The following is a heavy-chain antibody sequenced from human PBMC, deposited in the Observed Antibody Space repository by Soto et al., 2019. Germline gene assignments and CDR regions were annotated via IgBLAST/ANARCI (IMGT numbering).Heavy chain of an antibody. J-gene: IGHJ5*02. CDR1: GYTFTSYG. Sequence: ASVKVSCKASGYTFTSYGISWVRQAPGQGLEWMGWISAYNGDTNYAQKLQGRVTMTTDTSTSTAYMELRSLRSDDTAVYYCARVPMVRGVENWFDPWGQGTLVTVSS. D-gene: IGHD3-10*01. V-gene: IGHV1-18*01. CDR3: ARVPMVRGVENWFDP. CDR2: ISAYNGDT.